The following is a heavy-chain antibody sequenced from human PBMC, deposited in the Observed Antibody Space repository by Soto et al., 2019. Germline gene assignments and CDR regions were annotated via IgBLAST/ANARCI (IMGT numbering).Heavy chain of an antibody. J-gene: IGHJ4*02. CDR3: ARRSSSWYFDY. V-gene: IGHV3-7*03. CDR1: GFTFSRYW. D-gene: IGHD6-13*01. Sequence: GGSLRLSCEVSGFTFSRYWMNWVLQAPGKGLEWVANIKPDGSEKYHVDSVKGRFTISRDNSKNTLNMQMNSLRVEDTAVYYCARRSSSWYFDYWGQGTLVTVSS. CDR2: IKPDGSEK.